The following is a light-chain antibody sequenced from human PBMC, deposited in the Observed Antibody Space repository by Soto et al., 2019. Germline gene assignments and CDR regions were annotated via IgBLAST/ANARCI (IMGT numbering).Light chain of an antibody. V-gene: IGKV2-28*01. Sequence: DIVMTQSPLSLPVTPGEPASISCRSSQSLLHSNGYNYLDWYLQKPGQSPQLLIYLGSNRASGVPDRFSGSGSGKDFTLKISRVEAEDVGVYYCMQALQTRVFTFGPGTKVDIK. CDR3: MQALQTRVFT. CDR1: QSLLHSNGYNY. J-gene: IGKJ3*01. CDR2: LGS.